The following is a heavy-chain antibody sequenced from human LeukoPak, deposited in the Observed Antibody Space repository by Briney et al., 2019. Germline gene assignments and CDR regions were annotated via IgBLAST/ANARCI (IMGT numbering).Heavy chain of an antibody. Sequence: ASVKVSCKASGYTFTGYYMHWVRQAPGQGLEWMGWINPNSGGTNYAQKFQGRVTMTRDTSISTAYMELSRLRSDDTAVYYCARVDVVVPAAYFWGQGTLVTVSS. CDR3: ARVDVVVPAAYF. D-gene: IGHD2-2*01. CDR2: INPNSGGT. CDR1: GYTFTGYY. J-gene: IGHJ4*02. V-gene: IGHV1-2*02.